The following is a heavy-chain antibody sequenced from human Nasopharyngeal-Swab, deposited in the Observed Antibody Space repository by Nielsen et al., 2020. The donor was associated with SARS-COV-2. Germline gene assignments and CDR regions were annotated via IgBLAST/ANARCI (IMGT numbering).Heavy chain of an antibody. CDR2: ISGDSKYM. CDR1: GFTFSRYS. V-gene: IGHV3-21*01. J-gene: IGHJ4*02. D-gene: IGHD3-10*01. CDR3: AKRVAPGSFGSGSYADS. Sequence: GESLKISCVASGFTFSRYSIHWVRQVPGKGLQWVPSISGDSKYMYYADSVKGRFTISRDNAKNSVYLQMNSLRADDTAFYYCAKRVAPGSFGSGSYADSWGQGTVVTVSS.